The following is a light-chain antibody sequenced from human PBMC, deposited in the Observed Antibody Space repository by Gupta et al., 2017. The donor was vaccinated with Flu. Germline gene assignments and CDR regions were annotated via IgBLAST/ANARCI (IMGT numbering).Light chain of an antibody. V-gene: IGKV3-11*01. CDR2: DAS. CDR1: QSVSNY. CDR3: QQRSNWPPFT. J-gene: IGKJ3*01. Sequence: ETATLSCRASQSVSNYLVWYQQKPGQAPRLLIYDASNRATGIPARFSGSGSGTDFTLTISSLEPEDFAVYYCQQRSNWPPFTFGPGTKVDIK.